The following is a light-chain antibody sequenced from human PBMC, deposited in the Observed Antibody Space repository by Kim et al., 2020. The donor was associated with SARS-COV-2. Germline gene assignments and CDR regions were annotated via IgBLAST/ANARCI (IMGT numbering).Light chain of an antibody. V-gene: IGLV2-14*03. CDR3: ASYTDRNTYL. Sequence: QSALTQPASVSGSPGQSITISCSGSRSDVGYSNFVSWYQQPPGKAPKVILFDVSHRPSGVSDRFSGSKSGNTASLTISGLQAEDEADYYCASYTDRNTYLFGGGTQLTVL. CDR1: RSDVGYSNF. CDR2: DVS. J-gene: IGLJ2*01.